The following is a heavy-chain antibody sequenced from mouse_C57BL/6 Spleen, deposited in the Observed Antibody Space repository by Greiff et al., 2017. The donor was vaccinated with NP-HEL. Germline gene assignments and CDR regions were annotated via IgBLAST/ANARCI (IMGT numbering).Heavy chain of an antibody. CDR3: ARWGTTARYFEV. CDR2: IDPSDGYT. V-gene: IGHV1-50*01. D-gene: IGHD1-2*01. Sequence: VQLQQPGAELVKPGASVKLSCKASGYTFTSYWMQWVKQRPGQGLEWIGEIDPSDGYTNYNPKFKGKATLTVDTSSSTAYMQLSSLTAEDSSVYYCARWGTTARYFEVWGTGTTVTVSS. J-gene: IGHJ1*03. CDR1: GYTFTSYW.